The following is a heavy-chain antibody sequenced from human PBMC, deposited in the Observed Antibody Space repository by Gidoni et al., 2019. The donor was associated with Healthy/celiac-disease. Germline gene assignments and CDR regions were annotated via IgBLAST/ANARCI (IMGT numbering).Heavy chain of an antibody. Sequence: EVQLLESGGGLVQPGGSLRLSCAASGFTFSSYAMSWVRQAPGKGLEWVSAISGSGGSTYYADSVKGRFTISRDNSKNTLYLQMNSLRAEDTAVYYCAKVGCSSTSCYSFNFDYWGQGTLVTVSS. CDR1: GFTFSSYA. D-gene: IGHD2-2*02. CDR2: ISGSGGST. V-gene: IGHV3-23*01. J-gene: IGHJ4*02. CDR3: AKVGCSSTSCYSFNFDY.